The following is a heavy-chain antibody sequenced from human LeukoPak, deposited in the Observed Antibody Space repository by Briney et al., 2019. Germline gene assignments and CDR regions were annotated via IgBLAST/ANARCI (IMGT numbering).Heavy chain of an antibody. CDR2: INPNSGGT. V-gene: IGHV1-2*02. CDR3: ARDMYYDISGYYPCYFDY. CDR1: GYTFTGYY. D-gene: IGHD3-22*01. J-gene: IGHJ4*02. Sequence: GSVKVSCKASGYTFTGYYMHWVRQAPGQGLEWMGWINPNSGGTNYAQKFQGRVTMTRDTSTSTAYMELSRLRSDDTAVYYYARDMYYDISGYYPCYFDYWGQGTLVTVSS.